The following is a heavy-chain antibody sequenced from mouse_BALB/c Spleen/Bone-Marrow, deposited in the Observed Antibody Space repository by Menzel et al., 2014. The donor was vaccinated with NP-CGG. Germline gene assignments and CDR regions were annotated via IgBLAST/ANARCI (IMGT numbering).Heavy chain of an antibody. D-gene: IGHD2-13*01. Sequence: QVQLQQSGAELARPGASVKMSCRASGYTFTTYTMHWVKQRPGQGLEWIGYINPSSGYTYYNQKFKDKATLTADKSSSAAYLQLSSLTSEDSAVYYCARVYGDYDAMDYRGQGTSVTVSS. V-gene: IGHV1-4*01. CDR2: INPSSGYT. J-gene: IGHJ4*01. CDR3: ARVYGDYDAMDY. CDR1: GYTFTTYT.